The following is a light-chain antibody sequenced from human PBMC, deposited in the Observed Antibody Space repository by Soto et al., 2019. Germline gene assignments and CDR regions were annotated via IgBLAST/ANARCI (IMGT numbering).Light chain of an antibody. Sequence: MQMTQSPSSVSASVGVTVTLRCEQSNVVRGWLAWYQQKPGIAPTLLIYTVSSLQSGVPSRFSGSGSGTDFSLTITNLQPEDFATYLCQQGKTFPFTFGPGTKV. V-gene: IGKV1-12*01. CDR2: TVS. J-gene: IGKJ3*01. CDR1: NVVRGW. CDR3: QQGKTFPFT.